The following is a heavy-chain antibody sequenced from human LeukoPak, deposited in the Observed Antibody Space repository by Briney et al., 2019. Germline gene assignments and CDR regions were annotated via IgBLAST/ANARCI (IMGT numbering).Heavy chain of an antibody. D-gene: IGHD5-18*01. CDR2: INWNGRIT. CDR1: GFTFDDYA. J-gene: IGHJ6*03. CDR3: ARGSVQLWLRDTYYYMDV. V-gene: IGHV3-20*04. Sequence: GGSLRLSCAASGFTFDDYAMNWVRQVPGRGLEWVSGINWNGRITEYADSVKDRFTISRQNTMNSLYLYMNNLGGEDTALYFCARGSVQLWLRDTYYYMDVWGKGTTVTVSS.